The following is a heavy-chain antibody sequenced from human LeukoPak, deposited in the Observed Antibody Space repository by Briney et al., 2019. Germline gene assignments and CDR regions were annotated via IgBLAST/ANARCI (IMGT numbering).Heavy chain of an antibody. CDR2: IYYSGST. CDR1: GGSISSSSYY. D-gene: IGHD3-22*01. J-gene: IGHJ4*02. Sequence: SETLSLTCTVSGGSISSSSYYWGWIRQPPGKGLEWIGSIYYSGSTYYNPSLKSRVTISVDTSKNQFSLKLSSVTAADTAVYYCARHLSRYYDSSGYYSIDYWGQGTLVTVSS. V-gene: IGHV4-39*01. CDR3: ARHLSRYYDSSGYYSIDY.